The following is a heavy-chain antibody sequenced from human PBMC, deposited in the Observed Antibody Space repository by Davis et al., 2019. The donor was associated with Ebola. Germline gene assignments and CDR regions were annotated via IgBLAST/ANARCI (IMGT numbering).Heavy chain of an antibody. D-gene: IGHD5-24*01. CDR2: IKEDGGEK. V-gene: IGHV3-7*03. Sequence: GGSLRLSCAASGLIFNNYWMSWIRQAPGKGPEWVAIIKEDGGEKYYVDSVKGRFTISRDNAKNSLFLEMNSLRAEDTAVYYCARKRWLQSYYFDYWGQGTLVTVSS. J-gene: IGHJ4*02. CDR3: ARKRWLQSYYFDY. CDR1: GLIFNNYW.